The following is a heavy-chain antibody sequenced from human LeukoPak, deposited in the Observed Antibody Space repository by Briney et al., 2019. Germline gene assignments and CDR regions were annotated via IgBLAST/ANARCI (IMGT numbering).Heavy chain of an antibody. Sequence: GGSLRLSCSASGXTFSNFWVAWVRQAPGKGLEWVTNISHDGSEKYCVDSVKGRFTISRDNAKNSLYLQMNSLRAEDTAVYYCAREGPMTRSGSYDYWGRGTLVTVSS. V-gene: IGHV3-7*05. CDR1: GXTFSNFW. CDR2: ISHDGSEK. J-gene: IGHJ4*02. D-gene: IGHD1-26*01. CDR3: AREGPMTRSGSYDY.